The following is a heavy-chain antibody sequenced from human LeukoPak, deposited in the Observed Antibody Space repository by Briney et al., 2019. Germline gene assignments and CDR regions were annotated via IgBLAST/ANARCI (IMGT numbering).Heavy chain of an antibody. Sequence: SDTLSLTCTLSDDSISSSTYYWAWIRRPPGKGLEYIGSYSGSTYYNPSLKSRVTISVDTSKKQFSLKLSSVTAADTAVYYCARSSYGAGSKPYWVDCWGQGTLATVSS. CDR3: ARSSYGAGSKPYWVDC. D-gene: IGHD3-10*01. CDR1: DDSISSSTYY. J-gene: IGHJ4*02. CDR2: YSGST. V-gene: IGHV4-39*01.